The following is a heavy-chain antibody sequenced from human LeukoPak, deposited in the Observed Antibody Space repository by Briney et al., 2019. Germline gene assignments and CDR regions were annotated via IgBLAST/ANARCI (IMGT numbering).Heavy chain of an antibody. J-gene: IGHJ5*02. Sequence: GGSLRLSCAASGFTFSSYWMSWVRQAPGKGLEWVANIIGDGSAKYYVDSVKGRFTISRDNAKNSLYLQMSSLRVEDTAVYYCATSHDSAGNTWGQGTLATVSS. V-gene: IGHV3-7*01. D-gene: IGHD2-15*01. CDR2: IIGDGSAK. CDR3: ATSHDSAGNT. CDR1: GFTFSSYW.